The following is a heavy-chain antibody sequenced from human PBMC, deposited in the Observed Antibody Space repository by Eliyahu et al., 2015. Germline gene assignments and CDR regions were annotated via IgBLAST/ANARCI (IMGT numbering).Heavy chain of an antibody. CDR1: GYSISSGYY. Sequence: QVQLQESGPGLVKPSETLSLTCAVSGYSISSGYYWGWIRQPPGKGLEWIGSIYHSGSTYYNPSLKSRVTISVDTSKNQFSLKLSSVTAADTAVYYCARGDRIAAAGTIDYWGQGTLVTVSS. J-gene: IGHJ4*02. V-gene: IGHV4-38-2*01. CDR3: ARGDRIAAAGTIDY. CDR2: IYHSGST. D-gene: IGHD6-13*01.